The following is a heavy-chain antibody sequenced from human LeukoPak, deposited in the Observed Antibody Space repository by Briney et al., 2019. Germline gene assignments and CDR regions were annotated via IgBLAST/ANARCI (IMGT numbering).Heavy chain of an antibody. CDR2: ISGSGGST. J-gene: IGHJ4*02. Sequence: PGGSLRLSCAASGFTFSSYAMSWVRQAPGKGLEWVSAISGSGGSTYYADSVKGRFTISRDNSKNTLYLQMNSLRAEDTAVYYCASSNRYYYDSSGFNPPPNWGQGTLVTVSS. V-gene: IGHV3-23*01. CDR3: ASSNRYYYDSSGFNPPPN. D-gene: IGHD3-22*01. CDR1: GFTFSSYA.